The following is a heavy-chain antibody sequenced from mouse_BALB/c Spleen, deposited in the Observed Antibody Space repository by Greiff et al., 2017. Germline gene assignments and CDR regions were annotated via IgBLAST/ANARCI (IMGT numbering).Heavy chain of an antibody. D-gene: IGHD3-1*01. CDR1: GYTFTDYA. Sequence: LVESGAELVRPGVSVKISCKGSGYTFTDYAMHWVKQSHAKSLEWIGVISTYYGDASYNQKFKGKATMTVDKSSSTAYMELARLTSEDSAIYYCARSGDNYFDDWGQGTTLTVSS. CDR2: ISTYYGDA. J-gene: IGHJ2*01. CDR3: ARSGDNYFDD. V-gene: IGHV1S137*01.